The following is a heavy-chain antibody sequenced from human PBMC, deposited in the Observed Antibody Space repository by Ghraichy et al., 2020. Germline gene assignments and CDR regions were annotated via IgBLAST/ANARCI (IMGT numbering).Heavy chain of an antibody. J-gene: IGHJ4*02. V-gene: IGHV3-9*01. D-gene: IGHD6-6*01. Sequence: GGSLRLSCAASGFTFDDYAMHWVRQAPGKGLEWVSGISWNSGSIGYADSVKGRFTISRDNAKNSLYLQMNSLRAEDTALYYCAKDLSEYIESRGFDYWGQGTLVTVSS. CDR3: AKDLSEYIESRGFDY. CDR1: GFTFDDYA. CDR2: ISWNSGSI.